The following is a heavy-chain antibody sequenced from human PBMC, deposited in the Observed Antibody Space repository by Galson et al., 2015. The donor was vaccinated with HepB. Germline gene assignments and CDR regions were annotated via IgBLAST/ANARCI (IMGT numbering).Heavy chain of an antibody. J-gene: IGHJ4*02. CDR1: GFTFSAYW. D-gene: IGHD3-16*01. CDR2: VNLDGREM. CDR3: AREVMIRPLAHKTPDY. Sequence: LRLSCAASGFTFSAYWMSWVRQVPGKGLEWVADVNLDGREMYYADSVKGRFTISRDNAERSVSLPMYSLRAEDTAVYYCAREVMIRPLAHKTPDYWGQGTLVTVS. V-gene: IGHV3-7*03.